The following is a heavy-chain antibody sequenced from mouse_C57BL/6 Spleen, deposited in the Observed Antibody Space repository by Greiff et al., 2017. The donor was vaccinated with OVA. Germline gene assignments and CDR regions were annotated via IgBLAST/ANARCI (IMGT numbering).Heavy chain of an antibody. CDR3: ARASYYYGSKGYFDV. CDR1: GYAFSSYW. Sequence: VKLMESGAELVKPGASVKISCKASGYAFSSYWMNWVKQRPGKGLEWIGQIYPGDGDTNYNGKFKGKATLTADKSSSTAYMQLSSLTSEDSAVYFCARASYYYGSKGYFDVWGTGTTVTVSS. CDR2: IYPGDGDT. J-gene: IGHJ1*03. D-gene: IGHD1-1*01. V-gene: IGHV1-80*01.